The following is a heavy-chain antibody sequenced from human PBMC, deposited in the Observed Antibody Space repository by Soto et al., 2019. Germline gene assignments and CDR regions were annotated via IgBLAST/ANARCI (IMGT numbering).Heavy chain of an antibody. CDR1: GFTFSSYS. CDR3: ARSYGYYYSYGKDV. Sequence: EVQLVESGGGLVQPGGSLRLSCAASGFTFSSYSMNWVRQAPGKGLEWVSYISSSSSTIYYADSVKGRFTIARDNAKNIVYLQTTGLRDEDTAVYYCARSYGYYYSYGKDVWGQGTTVTVSS. D-gene: IGHD3-16*01. V-gene: IGHV3-48*02. J-gene: IGHJ6*02. CDR2: ISSSSSTI.